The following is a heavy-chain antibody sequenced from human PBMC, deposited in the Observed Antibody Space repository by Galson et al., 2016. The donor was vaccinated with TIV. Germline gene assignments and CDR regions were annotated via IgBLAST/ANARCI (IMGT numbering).Heavy chain of an antibody. V-gene: IGHV1-18*01. Sequence: SVKVSCKASGYTFTSFGMTWVRQAPGQGLEWVGWISAYNGHTNYAQKFQGRVTMTTDKSTGTAYLELRSLRSDDTAVYFCGRVGPFQFDSSGLTANWGQGTLVTVSA. CDR3: GRVGPFQFDSSGLTAN. CDR1: GYTFTSFG. J-gene: IGHJ4*02. D-gene: IGHD3-22*01. CDR2: ISAYNGHT.